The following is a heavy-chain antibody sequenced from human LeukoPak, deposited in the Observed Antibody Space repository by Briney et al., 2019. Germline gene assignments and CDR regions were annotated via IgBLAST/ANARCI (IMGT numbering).Heavy chain of an antibody. J-gene: IGHJ6*02. CDR2: INHNGNVN. V-gene: IGHV3-7*03. CDR3: ARGGGSDV. Sequence: PGGSLRLSCVVSGFTFNNHAMSWVRQAPGKGLEWVASINHNGNVNYYVDSVKGRFTISRDNAKNSLYLQMSNLRAEDTAVYFCARGGGSDVWGQGATVTVSS. CDR1: GFTFNNHA. D-gene: IGHD2-15*01.